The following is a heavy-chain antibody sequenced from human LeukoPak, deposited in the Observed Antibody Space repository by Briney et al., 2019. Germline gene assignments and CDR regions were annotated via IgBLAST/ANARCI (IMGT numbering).Heavy chain of an antibody. CDR2: INPNSGGT. V-gene: IGHV1-2*02. CDR1: GYTFTGYY. CDR3: AREIGEDTAMVHPPYYYYYMDV. Sequence: ASVKVSCKASGYTFTGYYMHWVRQAPGQGLEWMGWINPNSGGTNYAQKFQGRVTMTRDTSISTAYMELSRLRSDDTAVYYCAREIGEDTAMVHPPYYYYYMDVWGKGTTVTV. D-gene: IGHD5-18*01. J-gene: IGHJ6*03.